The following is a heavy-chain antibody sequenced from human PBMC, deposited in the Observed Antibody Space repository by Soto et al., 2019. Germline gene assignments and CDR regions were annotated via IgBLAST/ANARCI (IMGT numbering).Heavy chain of an antibody. J-gene: IGHJ3*02. Sequence: ASVKVSCKAPGYTFTSYGISWVRQAPGQGIEWMGWISAYNGNTNYAQKLQGRVTVTTDTSTSTAYMELRSLRSDDTAVYYCARTSDLVTMVRGVIMRGSDAFDIWGQGTMVT. CDR2: ISAYNGNT. CDR3: ARTSDLVTMVRGVIMRGSDAFDI. D-gene: IGHD3-10*01. V-gene: IGHV1-18*01. CDR1: GYTFTSYG.